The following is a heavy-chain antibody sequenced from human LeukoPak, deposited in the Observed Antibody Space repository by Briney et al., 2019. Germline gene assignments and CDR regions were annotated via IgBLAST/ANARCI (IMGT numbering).Heavy chain of an antibody. CDR2: IYYSGST. CDR1: GGSISSSSYY. D-gene: IGHD6-19*01. Sequence: TPSETLSLTCTVSGGSISSSSYYWGWIRQPPGKGLEWIGSIYYSGSTYYNPSLKSRVTISVDTSKNQFSLKLSSVTAADTAVYYCARPTMAGTTVDYWGQGTLVTVSS. V-gene: IGHV4-39*01. J-gene: IGHJ4*02. CDR3: ARPTMAGTTVDY.